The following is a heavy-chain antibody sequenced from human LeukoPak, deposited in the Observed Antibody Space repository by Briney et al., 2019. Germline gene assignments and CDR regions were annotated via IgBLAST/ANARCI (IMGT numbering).Heavy chain of an antibody. CDR1: GFTFSSYG. CDR3: ARDPRYCSGGSCYSSWWYFDH. D-gene: IGHD2-15*01. Sequence: GGSLRLSCAASGFTFSSYGTHWVRQAPGKGLEWVAVIWYDGSNKYYADSVKGRFTISRDNSKNTLYLQMNSLRAEDTAVYYCARDPRYCSGGSCYSSWWYFDHWGQGTLVTVSS. V-gene: IGHV3-33*01. CDR2: IWYDGSNK. J-gene: IGHJ4*02.